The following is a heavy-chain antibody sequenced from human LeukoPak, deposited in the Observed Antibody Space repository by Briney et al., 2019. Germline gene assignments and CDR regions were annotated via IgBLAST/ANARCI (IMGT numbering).Heavy chain of an antibody. CDR1: GLTFSIYD. CDR3: ARAAGIAAPGTRFDYFDS. D-gene: IGHD6-13*01. CDR2: ISGSGAST. V-gene: IGHV3-23*01. Sequence: GGSLRLSCAASGLTFSIYDMSWVRQAPGKGLEWVSGISGSGASTNAADSVKGRFTISRDNARNLLYLQMSSLRVEDTAVYYCARAAGIAAPGTRFDYFDSWGQGTLVTVSS. J-gene: IGHJ4*02.